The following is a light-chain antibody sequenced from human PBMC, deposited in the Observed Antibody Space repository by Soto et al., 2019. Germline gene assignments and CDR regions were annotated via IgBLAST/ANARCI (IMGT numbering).Light chain of an antibody. V-gene: IGKV1-5*01. J-gene: IGKJ1*01. Sequence: DFQLTQSPSILSECVVDRVPIACRASQSISRWLAAYQQKPGKAPKLLIYDVSSLESGVQSRFSGSGSGTEFTLIIIRLKREQFATYYCQQYKSYMTVGKGTKVDIK. CDR2: DVS. CDR3: QQYKSYMT. CDR1: QSISRW.